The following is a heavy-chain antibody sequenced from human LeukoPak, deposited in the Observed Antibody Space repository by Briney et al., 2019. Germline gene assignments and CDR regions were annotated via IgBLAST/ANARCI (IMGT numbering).Heavy chain of an antibody. CDR2: ISWNSFSI. CDR1: GFTFDDYA. CDR3: AREGYGDYGLEDY. J-gene: IGHJ4*02. D-gene: IGHD4-17*01. Sequence: GGSLRLSCAASGFTFDDYAMHWVRQAPGKGLEWVSGISWNSFSIAYADSVKGRFTISRDNAKNSLYLQMDSLRAEDTALYYCAREGYGDYGLEDYWGQGTLVTVSS. V-gene: IGHV3-9*01.